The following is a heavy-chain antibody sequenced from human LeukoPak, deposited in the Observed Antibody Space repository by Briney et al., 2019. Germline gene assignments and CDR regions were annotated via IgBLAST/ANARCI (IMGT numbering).Heavy chain of an antibody. J-gene: IGHJ5*02. V-gene: IGHV4-34*01. CDR1: GGSLSGYY. CDR3: ASRGFDP. CDR2: INHSGST. Sequence: SETLSLTCAVYGGSLSGYYWSWIRQPPGKGLEWIGEINHSGSTNYNPSLKSRVTISVDTSKNQFSLKLSSVTAADTAVYYCASRGFDPWGQGTLVTVSS.